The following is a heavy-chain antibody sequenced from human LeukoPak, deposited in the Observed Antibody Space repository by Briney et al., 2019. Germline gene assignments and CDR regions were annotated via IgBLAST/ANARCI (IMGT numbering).Heavy chain of an antibody. CDR2: INHSGST. Sequence: SETLSLTCAVYGGSFSGYYRSWIRQPPGKGLEWIGEINHSGSTNYNPSLKSRVTISVDTSKSQFSLKLNSMTAADTAVYYCARGAQTYYDKAPVDYWGQGTLVTVSS. J-gene: IGHJ4*02. D-gene: IGHD3-22*01. CDR3: ARGAQTYYDKAPVDY. V-gene: IGHV4-34*01. CDR1: GGSFSGYY.